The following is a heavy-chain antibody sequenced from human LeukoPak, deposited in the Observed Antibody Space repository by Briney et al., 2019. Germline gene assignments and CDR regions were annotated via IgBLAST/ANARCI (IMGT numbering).Heavy chain of an antibody. CDR2: IKQDGSEK. CDR1: GFTFSSYW. CDR3: ARDPIAAAGITFDY. Sequence: GGSLRLSCAASGFTFSSYWMSWVRQAPGKGLEWVANIKQDGSEKYYVGSVKGRFTISRDNAKNSLYLQMNSLRAEDTAVYYCARDPIAAAGITFDYWGQGTLVTVSS. V-gene: IGHV3-7*03. D-gene: IGHD6-13*01. J-gene: IGHJ4*02.